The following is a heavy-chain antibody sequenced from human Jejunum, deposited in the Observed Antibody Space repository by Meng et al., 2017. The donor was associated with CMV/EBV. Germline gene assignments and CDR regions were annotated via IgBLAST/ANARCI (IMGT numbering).Heavy chain of an antibody. Sequence: QGQRVGVGVGWVPPGEPLRLSWPAFGFNFNSYGMHWVRQAPGKGLEWLAFIRNDGTNKYYADSVKGRFFILRDTSKNTVYLQLNSLRIEDTAMYYCAKDVAVAGHFDSWGQGTLVTVSS. J-gene: IGHJ4*02. CDR3: AKDVAVAGHFDS. CDR2: IRNDGTNK. CDR1: GFNFNSYG. V-gene: IGHV3-30*02. D-gene: IGHD6-19*01.